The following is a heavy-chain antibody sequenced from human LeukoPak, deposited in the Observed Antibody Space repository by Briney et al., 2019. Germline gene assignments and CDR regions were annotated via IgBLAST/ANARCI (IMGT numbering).Heavy chain of an antibody. V-gene: IGHV4-38-2*02. CDR1: GYSISSGYY. CDR3: ARDSDYYDSSGYYDPP. CDR2: IYHSGST. Sequence: WETLSLTCTVSGYSISSGYYWGWIRQPPGKGLEWIGSIYHSGSTYYNPSLKSRVTISVDTSKNQFSLKLSSVTAADTAVYYCARDSDYYDSSGYYDPPWGQGTLVTVSS. J-gene: IGHJ4*02. D-gene: IGHD3-22*01.